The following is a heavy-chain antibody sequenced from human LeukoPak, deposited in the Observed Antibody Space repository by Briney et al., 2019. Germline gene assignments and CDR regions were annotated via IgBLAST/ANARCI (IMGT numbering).Heavy chain of an antibody. V-gene: IGHV1-2*02. CDR3: AREQGSRGSAFDI. CDR2: INPNSGGT. D-gene: IGHD3-10*01. Sequence: GASVKVSCKASGYTFTGYYMHWVRQAPGQGLEWMGWINPNSGGTNYAQKFQGGVTMTRDTSISTAYMELSRLRSDDTAVYYCAREQGSRGSAFDIWGQGTMVTVSS. J-gene: IGHJ3*02. CDR1: GYTFTGYY.